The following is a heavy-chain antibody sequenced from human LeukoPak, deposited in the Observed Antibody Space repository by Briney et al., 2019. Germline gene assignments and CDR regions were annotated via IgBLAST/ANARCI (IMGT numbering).Heavy chain of an antibody. J-gene: IGHJ3*02. D-gene: IGHD3-10*01. V-gene: IGHV1-46*01. Sequence: ASVKVSCKASGYTFTSYYMHWVRQAPGQGLGWMGIINPSGGSTSYAQKFQGRVTMTRDTSTSTVYMELSSLRSEDTAVYYCARDSVRITMVRGVRDAFDIWGQGTMVTVSS. CDR3: ARDSVRITMVRGVRDAFDI. CDR2: INPSGGST. CDR1: GYTFTSYY.